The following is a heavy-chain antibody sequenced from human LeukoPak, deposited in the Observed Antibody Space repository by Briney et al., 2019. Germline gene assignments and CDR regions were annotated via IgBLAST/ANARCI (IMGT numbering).Heavy chain of an antibody. D-gene: IGHD2-15*01. Sequence: PGGSLRLSCAASGFTFSSYAMHWVRQAPGKGLEWVAVISYDGSNKYYADSVKGRFTISRDNSKNTLYLQMNSLRAEDTAVYYCAKDLYDIVVVVAATPIPTSFDYWGQGTLVTVSS. CDR1: GFTFSSYA. CDR2: ISYDGSNK. V-gene: IGHV3-30*04. J-gene: IGHJ4*02. CDR3: AKDLYDIVVVVAATPIPTSFDY.